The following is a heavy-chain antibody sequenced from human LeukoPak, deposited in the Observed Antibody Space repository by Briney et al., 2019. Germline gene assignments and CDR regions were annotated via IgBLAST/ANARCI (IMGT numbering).Heavy chain of an antibody. V-gene: IGHV3-74*01. Sequence: GGSLRLSCAASGFTFSSYRMHWVRQAPGKGLVWVSHINRDGSGTTYADSVKGRFTISSDNAKNTLYLQMNSLRAEDTAVYYCTYANVATLDYWGQGTLVTVSS. J-gene: IGHJ4*02. CDR3: TYANVATLDY. CDR2: INRDGSGT. CDR1: GFTFSSYR. D-gene: IGHD5-12*01.